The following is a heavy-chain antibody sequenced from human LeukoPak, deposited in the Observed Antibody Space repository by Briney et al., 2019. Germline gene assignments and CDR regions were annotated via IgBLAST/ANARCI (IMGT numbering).Heavy chain of an antibody. Sequence: PGGSLRLSCAASGFTFNFYAMTWVRQAPGEGLEWVSGISGSGANTYYADSVKGRFTISRDNSKDTLYLQMNSLRAEDTTVYYCAKDDCSSCPPWFDPWGQGTLVTVSS. V-gene: IGHV3-23*01. CDR3: AKDDCSSCPPWFDP. J-gene: IGHJ5*02. CDR2: ISGSGANT. D-gene: IGHD6-13*01. CDR1: GFTFNFYA.